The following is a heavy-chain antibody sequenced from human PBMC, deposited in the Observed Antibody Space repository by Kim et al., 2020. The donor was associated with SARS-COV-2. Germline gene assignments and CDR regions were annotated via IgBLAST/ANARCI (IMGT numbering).Heavy chain of an antibody. Sequence: GESLKISCKGSGYSFTSYWISWVRQMPGKGLEWMGRIDPSDSYTNYSPSFQGHVTISADKSISTAYMQWSSLKASDTAMYFCATLDPTLDYYGSWGYCYWGQGTLVTGSS. J-gene: IGHJ4*02. CDR3: ATLDPTLDYYGSWGYCY. V-gene: IGHV5-10-1*01. D-gene: IGHD3-10*01. CDR1: GYSFTSYW. CDR2: IDPSDSYT.